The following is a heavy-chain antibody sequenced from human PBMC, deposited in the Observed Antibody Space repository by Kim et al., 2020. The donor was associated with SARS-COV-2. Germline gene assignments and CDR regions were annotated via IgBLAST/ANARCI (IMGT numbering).Heavy chain of an antibody. CDR2: ISSSSSTI. CDR3: ARDIDYYDSSGYESPIYFDY. D-gene: IGHD3-22*01. J-gene: IGHJ4*02. Sequence: GGSLRLSCAASGFTFSSYSMNWVRQAPGKGLEWVSYISSSSSTIYYADSVKGRFTISRDNAKNSLYLQMNSLRDEDTAVYYCARDIDYYDSSGYESPIYFDYWGQGTLVTVSS. V-gene: IGHV3-48*02. CDR1: GFTFSSYS.